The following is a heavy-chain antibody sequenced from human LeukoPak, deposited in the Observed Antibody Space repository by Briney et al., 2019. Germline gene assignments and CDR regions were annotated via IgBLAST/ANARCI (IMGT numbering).Heavy chain of an antibody. CDR1: GCTFSNYA. CDR2: IIPSLSKA. D-gene: IGHD5-18*01. V-gene: IGHV1-69*04. J-gene: IGHJ6*02. CDR3: ARDMGDTAMVTDYYYYGMDV. Sequence: SVNVSFKSSGCTFSNYAISWVRQGPGQGLEWVGRIIPSLSKANYAQKFQGRVTITPDKSTSTAYMELSSLRSEDTAVYYCARDMGDTAMVTDYYYYGMDVWGQGTTVTVSS.